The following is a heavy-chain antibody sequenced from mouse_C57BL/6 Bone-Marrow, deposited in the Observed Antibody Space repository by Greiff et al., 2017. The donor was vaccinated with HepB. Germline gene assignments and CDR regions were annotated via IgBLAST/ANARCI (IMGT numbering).Heavy chain of an antibody. Sequence: QVQLQQSGAELVRPGTSVKVSCKASGYAFTNYLIEWVKQRPGQGLEWIGVINTGSGGTNYNEKFKGKATLTADKSSSTAYMQLSSLTSEDSAVYFCARSYYVWGQGTTLTVSS. CDR3: ARSYYV. V-gene: IGHV1-54*01. D-gene: IGHD1-1*01. CDR2: INTGSGGT. CDR1: GYAFTNYL. J-gene: IGHJ2*01.